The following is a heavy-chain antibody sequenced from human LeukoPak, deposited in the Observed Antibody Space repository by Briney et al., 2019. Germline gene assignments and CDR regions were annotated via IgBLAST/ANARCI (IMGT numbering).Heavy chain of an antibody. V-gene: IGHV1-8*01. D-gene: IGHD4-17*01. Sequence: VASVKVSCKASGYTFTSYDINWVRQATGQGLEWMGWMNPNSGNTGYAQKFQGRVTMTRNTSISTAYMELSSLRSEDTAVYYCARVGGTVTTGSYYYYYYMDVWGKGTTVTVSS. CDR2: MNPNSGNT. CDR3: ARVGGTVTTGSYYYYYYMDV. CDR1: GYTFTSYD. J-gene: IGHJ6*03.